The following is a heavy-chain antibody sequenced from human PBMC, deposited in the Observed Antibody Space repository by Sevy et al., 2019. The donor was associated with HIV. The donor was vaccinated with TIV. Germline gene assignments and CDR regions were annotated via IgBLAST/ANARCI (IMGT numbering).Heavy chain of an antibody. D-gene: IGHD3-3*01. V-gene: IGHV4-59*08. CDR2: IYYSGST. J-gene: IGHJ5*02. CDR1: GGSISSYY. CDR3: ARHPPLYDFWSGYFGEEGWFDP. Sequence: SETLSLTCTVSGGSISSYYWSWIRQPPGKGLEWIGYIYYSGSTNYNPPLKSRVTISVDTSKNQFSLKLSSVTAADTAVYYCARHPPLYDFWSGYFGEEGWFDPWGQGTLVTVSS.